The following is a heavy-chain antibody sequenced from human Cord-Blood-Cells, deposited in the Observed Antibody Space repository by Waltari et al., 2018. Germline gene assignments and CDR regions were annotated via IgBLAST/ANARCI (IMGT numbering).Heavy chain of an antibody. J-gene: IGHJ4*02. CDR3: AKVAGSGSYFDY. Sequence: EVQLVESGGGLVQPGRSLRLSCAASGFTFDDYAMHWVRQAPGKGLEGVSGISWNSGSIGYADSVKGRFTIARGNAKNSLYLQMNSLRAEDMALYYCAKVAGSGSYFDYWGQGTLVTVSS. CDR2: ISWNSGSI. D-gene: IGHD1-26*01. V-gene: IGHV3-9*03. CDR1: GFTFDDYA.